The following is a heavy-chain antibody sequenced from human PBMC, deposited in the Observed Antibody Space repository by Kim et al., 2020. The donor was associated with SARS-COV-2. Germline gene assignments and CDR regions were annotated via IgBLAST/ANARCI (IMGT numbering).Heavy chain of an antibody. V-gene: IGHV4-31*03. CDR2: IYYSGST. J-gene: IGHJ6*01. CDR3: ARGGHPHYYYYYGMDV. CDR1: GGSISSGGYY. Sequence: SETLSLTCTVSGGSISSGGYYWSWIRQHPGKGLEWIGYIYYSGSTYYNPSLKSRVTISVDTSKNQFSLKLSSVTAADTAVYYCARGGHPHYYYYYGMDVWGKGPRSPSPQ.